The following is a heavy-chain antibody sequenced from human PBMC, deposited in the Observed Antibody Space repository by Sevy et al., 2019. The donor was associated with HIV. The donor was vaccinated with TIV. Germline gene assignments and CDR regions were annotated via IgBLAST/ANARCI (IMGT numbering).Heavy chain of an antibody. J-gene: IGHJ6*02. CDR1: GFTFDDYA. D-gene: IGHD3-10*01. CDR2: ISWNSGAI. Sequence: GGSLRLSCAASGFTFDDYAMHWVRQAPGKGLEWVSGISWNSGAIGYADSVKGRFTISRDNAKNSLYLQMNSLRVEDMALYYCSKASGSGLLYGMDVWGQGTTVTVSS. CDR3: SKASGSGLLYGMDV. V-gene: IGHV3-9*03.